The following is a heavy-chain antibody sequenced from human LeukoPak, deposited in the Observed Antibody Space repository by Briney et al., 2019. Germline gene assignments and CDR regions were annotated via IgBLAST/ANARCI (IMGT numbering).Heavy chain of an antibody. V-gene: IGHV3-7*01. Sequence: PGGSLRLSCAASGFTFSNYCMSWIRQAPGKGLEWVAYIKKNGSKKYYVDSVKGRFTTSNDNAKNSLYLQMNSLTADATAEYYCAGDATHCVYCSSARCQIGMDVWGQGTTVTVSS. J-gene: IGHJ6*02. D-gene: IGHD2-15*01. CDR3: AGDATHCVYCSSARCQIGMDV. CDR1: GFTFSNYC. CDR2: IKKNGSKK.